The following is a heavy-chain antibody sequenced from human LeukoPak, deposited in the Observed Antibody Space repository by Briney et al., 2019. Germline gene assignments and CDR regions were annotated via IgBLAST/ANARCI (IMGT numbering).Heavy chain of an antibody. D-gene: IGHD2-2*01. CDR3: SRVSSSSHPYYYCMDV. J-gene: IGHJ6*03. CDR1: GFIFGDYV. Sequence: GGSLRLSCTTSGFIFGDYVMSWVRQAPGKGLEWVGFVRSKAYGGTTEYAASVKGRFTISRDDSKSIAYLQMNSLTTEDTAVYYCSRVSSSSHPYYYCMDVWGKGTTVTVSS. V-gene: IGHV3-49*04. CDR2: VRSKAYGGTT.